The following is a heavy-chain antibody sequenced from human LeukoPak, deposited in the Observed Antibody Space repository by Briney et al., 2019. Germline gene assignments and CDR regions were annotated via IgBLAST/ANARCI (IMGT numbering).Heavy chain of an antibody. V-gene: IGHV3-53*01. J-gene: IGHJ5*02. D-gene: IGHD2-8*01. CDR1: GFTVSSNY. CDR3: ARGYCTNGVCFDP. CDR2: IYSAGST. Sequence: PGGSLRLSCAASGFTVSSNYMTWVRQAPGRGLQWVSLIYSAGSTYYADSVKGRFTISRDNSKNTLFLQMNSLRAEDTAVYYCARGYCTNGVCFDPWGQGTLVTVSS.